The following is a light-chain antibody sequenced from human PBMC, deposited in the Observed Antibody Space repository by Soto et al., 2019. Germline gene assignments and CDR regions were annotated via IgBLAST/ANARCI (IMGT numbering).Light chain of an antibody. CDR2: GVS. Sequence: TLLTQSPVTLSVSPGEGATLSCRASEKINSNLAWYQQKPGQAPRLLIYGVSTRAAGVPARFSGSGSGTEFTLTISSLQSDDFAVFYCQQYDKWRTFGQGTKVEIK. V-gene: IGKV3-15*01. CDR3: QQYDKWRT. J-gene: IGKJ1*01. CDR1: EKINSN.